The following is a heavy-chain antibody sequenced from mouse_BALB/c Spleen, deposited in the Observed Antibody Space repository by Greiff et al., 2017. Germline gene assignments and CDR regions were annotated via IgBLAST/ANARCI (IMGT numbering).Heavy chain of an antibody. CDR2: IDPYDSET. Sequence: QVQLQQSGPELVKPGASVKMSCKASGYTFTSYWMNWVKQRPEQGLEWIGRIDPYDSETHYNQKFKDKAILTVDKSSSTAYMQLSSLTSEDSAVYYCALITTATMAMDYWGQGTSVTVSS. J-gene: IGHJ4*01. CDR1: GYTFTSYW. D-gene: IGHD1-2*01. V-gene: IGHV1-74*01. CDR3: ALITTATMAMDY.